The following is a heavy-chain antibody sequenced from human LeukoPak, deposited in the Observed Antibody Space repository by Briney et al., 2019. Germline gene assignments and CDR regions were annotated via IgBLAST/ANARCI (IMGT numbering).Heavy chain of an antibody. CDR3: AKEQEDDSSGYFVSAFDI. J-gene: IGHJ3*02. V-gene: IGHV3-23*01. CDR1: GFTFSSYA. D-gene: IGHD3-22*01. CDR2: ISGSGGST. Sequence: GGSLRLSCAASGFTFSSYAMSWVRQAPGKGLEWVSAISGSGGSTYYADSVKGRFTISRDNSKNTLYLQMNSLRAEHTAVYYCAKEQEDDSSGYFVSAFDIWGQGTMVTVSS.